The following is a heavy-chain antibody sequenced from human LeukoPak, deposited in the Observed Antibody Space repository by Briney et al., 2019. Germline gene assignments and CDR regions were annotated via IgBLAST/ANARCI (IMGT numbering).Heavy chain of an antibody. CDR3: ARGSNSYPYCYDY. CDR1: GFTFSSYW. Sequence: PGGSLRLSCAASGFTFSSYWMSWVRQAPGKGLEWVTNIKRDESEIYYVDSVKGRFTVYRDNAKNSLYLQMNSLRAEDTAVYYCARGSNSYPYCYDYWGQGILVTVSS. V-gene: IGHV3-7*04. CDR2: IKRDESEI. J-gene: IGHJ4*02. D-gene: IGHD2-2*01.